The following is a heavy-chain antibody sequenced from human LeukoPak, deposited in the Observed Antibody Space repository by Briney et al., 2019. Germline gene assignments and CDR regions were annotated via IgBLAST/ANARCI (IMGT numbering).Heavy chain of an antibody. J-gene: IGHJ4*02. D-gene: IGHD3-3*02. CDR3: ARDYHLAVGRLVQFDN. Sequence: SETLSLTCTVSGGSIGSSSNYWGWIRQPPGGGLEWIGNIYYTGTTYYNPSLKSRVTISVDTSKNQFSLRLSSVTAADTAVYYCARDYHLAVGRLVQFDNWGQGTLVTVSS. V-gene: IGHV4-39*07. CDR1: GGSIGSSSNY. CDR2: IYYTGTT.